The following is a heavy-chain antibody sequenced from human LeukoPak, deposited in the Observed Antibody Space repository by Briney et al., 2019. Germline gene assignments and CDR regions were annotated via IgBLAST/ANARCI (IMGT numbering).Heavy chain of an antibody. CDR2: INAGNGNT. V-gene: IGHV1-3*01. CDR3: ARDPRIAAAGGRFDY. CDR1: GYTFTSYA. D-gene: IGHD6-13*01. Sequence: ASVKVSCKASGYTFTSYAMHWVRQAPGQRLEWMGWINAGNGNTKYSQKFQGRVTITRDTSASTAYMELGSLRPEDTAVYYCARDPRIAAAGGRFDYWGQGTLVTVSS. J-gene: IGHJ4*02.